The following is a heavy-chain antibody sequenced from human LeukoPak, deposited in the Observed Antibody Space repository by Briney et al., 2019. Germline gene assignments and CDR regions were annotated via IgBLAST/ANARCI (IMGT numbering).Heavy chain of an antibody. V-gene: IGHV3-30*02. CDR1: GFTFSSYG. D-gene: IGHD6-13*01. CDR3: AKGTSSSSWYGSYYYYGMDV. J-gene: IGHJ6*02. Sequence: PGGSLRLSCAASGFTFSSYGMHWVRHAPGKGLEWVAFIRYYGSNKYYADSVKGRFTISRDNSKNTLYLQMNSLRAEDTAVYYCAKGTSSSSWYGSYYYYGMDVWGQGTTVTVSS. CDR2: IRYYGSNK.